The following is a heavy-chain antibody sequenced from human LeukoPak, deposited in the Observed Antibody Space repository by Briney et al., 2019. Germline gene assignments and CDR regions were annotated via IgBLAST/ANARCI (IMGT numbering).Heavy chain of an antibody. CDR3: AKEDDSWGPNNLDL. Sequence: GGSLRLSCAASAFTFSDFSMSWVRQAPGKGLEWISYVDTSSSVVYYANSVMGRFTVTRDNAKNSLYLQMNGLRDEDTAVYYCAKEDDSWGPNNLDLWGQGTMVTVSS. CDR2: VDTSSSVV. D-gene: IGHD7-27*01. CDR1: AFTFSDFS. J-gene: IGHJ3*01. V-gene: IGHV3-48*02.